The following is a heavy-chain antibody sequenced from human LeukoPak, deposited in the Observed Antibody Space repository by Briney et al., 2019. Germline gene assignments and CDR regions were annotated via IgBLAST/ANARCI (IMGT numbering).Heavy chain of an antibody. J-gene: IGHJ5*02. V-gene: IGHV4-59*01. D-gene: IGHD3-22*01. Sequence: SETLSPTCTVSGGSISSYYWSWIRQPPGKGLEWIGYIYYSGSTNYNPSLKSRVTISVDTSKNQFSLKLSSVTAADTAVYYCARGLFTPYNWFDPWGQGTLVTVSS. CDR1: GGSISSYY. CDR3: ARGLFTPYNWFDP. CDR2: IYYSGST.